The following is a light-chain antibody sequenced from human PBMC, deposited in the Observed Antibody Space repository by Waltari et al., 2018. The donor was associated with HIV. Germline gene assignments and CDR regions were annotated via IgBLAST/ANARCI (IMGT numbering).Light chain of an antibody. V-gene: IGKV4-1*01. Sequence: DIVMAQSPDSLVVSLGERATINCKSSQSVLYSSNYTNYLAWYQQKPGQSPKLLIYWASIRESGVPDRCSGSASGTDFTLTISSLQADDVAVYCCQQYYTTPWTFGQGTRVEVK. CDR1: QSVLYSSNYTNY. CDR3: QQYYTTPWT. CDR2: WAS. J-gene: IGKJ1*01.